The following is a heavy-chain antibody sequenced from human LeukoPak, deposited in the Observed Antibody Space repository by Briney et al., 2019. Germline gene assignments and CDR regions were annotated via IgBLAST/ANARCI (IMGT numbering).Heavy chain of an antibody. CDR1: GYTFTGYY. Sequence: ASVKVSCTASGYTFTGYYLHWVRQAPGQGLEWMGWINPNSGGTNYAQTFQGRVTMTRDTSISTAYMVLSTLRSDDTAVYYCARVADFRPSFDFWGQGTLVTVS. CDR2: INPNSGGT. J-gene: IGHJ4*02. D-gene: IGHD3/OR15-3a*01. V-gene: IGHV1-2*02. CDR3: ARVADFRPSFDF.